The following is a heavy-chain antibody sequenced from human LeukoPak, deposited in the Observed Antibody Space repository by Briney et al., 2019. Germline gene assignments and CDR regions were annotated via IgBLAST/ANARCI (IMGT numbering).Heavy chain of an antibody. Sequence: ASVKVSCKASGYTFTSYDINWVRQATGQGLEWMGWMNPNSGGTNYAQKFQGRVTMTRDTSISTAYMELSRLRSDDTAVYYCAREDSMVRGVINFDYWGQGTLVTVSS. D-gene: IGHD3-10*01. V-gene: IGHV1-2*02. CDR1: GYTFTSYD. CDR2: MNPNSGGT. J-gene: IGHJ4*02. CDR3: AREDSMVRGVINFDY.